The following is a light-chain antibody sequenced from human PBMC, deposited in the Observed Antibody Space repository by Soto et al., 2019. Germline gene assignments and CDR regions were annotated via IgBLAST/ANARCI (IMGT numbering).Light chain of an antibody. Sequence: EIVMTQSPATLSVSTGERATLSCRASQSISSLLAWYQQKPGQAPRLLIYGASARATGIPARFSGSGSGTEFTLTISSLQSEDFAVYYCQQYNLWPRTFGQGTTVEIE. V-gene: IGKV3-15*01. J-gene: IGKJ1*01. CDR1: QSISSL. CDR3: QQYNLWPRT. CDR2: GAS.